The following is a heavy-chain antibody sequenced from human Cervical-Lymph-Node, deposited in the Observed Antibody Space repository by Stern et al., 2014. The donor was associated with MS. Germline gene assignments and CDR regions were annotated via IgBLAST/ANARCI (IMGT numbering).Heavy chain of an antibody. J-gene: IGHJ4*02. D-gene: IGHD6-13*01. Sequence: QVQLVESGAEVKKPGSSVQVSCKASGDTFNNFDIGWVRQAPGQGPEWVGGITPLFGTANYAHRLQDRVTFTADESTSTTYMELSRLRSEDTAIYYCARHQGGVAAFWGQGTLVTVSS. CDR3: ARHQGGVAAF. V-gene: IGHV1-69*01. CDR2: ITPLFGTA. CDR1: GDTFNNFD.